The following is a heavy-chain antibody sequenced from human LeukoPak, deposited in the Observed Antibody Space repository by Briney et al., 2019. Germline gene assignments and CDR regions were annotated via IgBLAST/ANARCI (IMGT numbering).Heavy chain of an antibody. D-gene: IGHD6-6*01. Sequence: ASETLSLTCTVSGGSISSGDYYWSWIRQPPGKGLEWIGYIYYSGSTYYNPSLKSRVTISVDTSKNQFSLKLSSVTAADTAVYYCARDAGIAARPAVFDYWGQGTLVTVSS. CDR2: IYYSGST. V-gene: IGHV4-30-4*08. CDR1: GGSISSGDYY. J-gene: IGHJ4*02. CDR3: ARDAGIAARPAVFDY.